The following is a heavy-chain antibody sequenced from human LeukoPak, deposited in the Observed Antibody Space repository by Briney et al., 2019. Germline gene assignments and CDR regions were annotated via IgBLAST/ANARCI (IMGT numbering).Heavy chain of an antibody. J-gene: IGHJ5*02. CDR2: IYYSGTT. CDR1: GFTFRSYW. Sequence: GSLRLSCAASGFTFRSYWMSWVRQAPGKGLEWIGYIYYSGTTYYNPSLKSRITISVDTSKNQFSLKLSSVTAADTAVYYCARGPEWLLGNWFDPWGQGTLVTVSS. CDR3: ARGPEWLLGNWFDP. V-gene: IGHV4-59*01. D-gene: IGHD3-3*01.